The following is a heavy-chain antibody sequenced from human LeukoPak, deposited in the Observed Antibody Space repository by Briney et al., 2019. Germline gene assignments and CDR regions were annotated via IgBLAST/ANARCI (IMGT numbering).Heavy chain of an antibody. CDR3: ARRGLRGNDAFDI. J-gene: IGHJ3*02. D-gene: IGHD4-17*01. CDR1: GFTFSSYS. CDR2: ISSSSSYI. Sequence: PGGSLRLSCAASGFTFSSYSMNWVRQAPGKGLEWVSSISSSSSYIYYADSVKGRFTISRDNAKNSLYLQMNSLRAEDTAVYYRARRGLRGNDAFDIWGQGTMVTVSS. V-gene: IGHV3-21*01.